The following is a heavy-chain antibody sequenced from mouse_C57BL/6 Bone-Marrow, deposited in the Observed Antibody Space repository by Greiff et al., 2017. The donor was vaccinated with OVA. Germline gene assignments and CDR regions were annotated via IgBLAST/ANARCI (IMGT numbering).Heavy chain of an antibody. CDR2: IHPNSGST. CDR1: GYTFTSYW. Sequence: VQLQQPGAELVKPGASVKLSCKASGYTFTSYWMHWVKQRPGQGLEWIGMIHPNSGSTNYNEKFKSKATLTVDKSSSTAYMQLSSLTSEDSAVYYCARGTYYYGVFAYWGQGTLVTVSA. V-gene: IGHV1-64*01. J-gene: IGHJ3*01. CDR3: ARGTYYYGVFAY. D-gene: IGHD1-1*01.